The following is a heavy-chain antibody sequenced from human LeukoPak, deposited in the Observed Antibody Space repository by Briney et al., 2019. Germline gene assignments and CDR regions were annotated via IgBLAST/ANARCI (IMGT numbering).Heavy chain of an antibody. CDR3: ASYASGYNWLKV. V-gene: IGHV1-2*02. CDR2: IHPNTGAT. CDR1: GHTFTNYY. Sequence: ASVKVSCKSSGHTFTNYYLHWVRQAPGQGLEGLGWIHPNTGATNYAQKFQGRVTVTRDTSISTTYVELSRLTSADTAVYYCASYASGYNWLKVWGQGTLVTVSS. J-gene: IGHJ5*02. D-gene: IGHD2-2*01.